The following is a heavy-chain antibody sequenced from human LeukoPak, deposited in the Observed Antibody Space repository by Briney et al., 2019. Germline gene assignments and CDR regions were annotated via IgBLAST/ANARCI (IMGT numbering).Heavy chain of an antibody. V-gene: IGHV4-34*01. J-gene: IGHJ4*02. CDR2: INHSGST. CDR3: ARGLGGIAVAGLDY. CDR1: GGSFSGYY. Sequence: SSETLSLTCAVYGGSFSGYYWSWIRQPPGKGLEWIGEINHSGSTNYNPSLKSRVTISVDTSKNQFSLKLSSVTAADTAVYYCARGLGGIAVAGLDYWGQGTLVTVSS. D-gene: IGHD6-19*01.